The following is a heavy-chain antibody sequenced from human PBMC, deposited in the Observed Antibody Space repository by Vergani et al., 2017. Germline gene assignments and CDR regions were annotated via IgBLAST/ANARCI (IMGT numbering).Heavy chain of an antibody. CDR3: ARGRVLRGVIPGY. D-gene: IGHD3-10*01. J-gene: IGHJ4*02. CDR1: GGSFSGYY. V-gene: IGHV4-34*01. Sequence: QVQLQQWGAGLLKPSETLSLTCAVYGGSFSGYYLSWIRQPPGKGLEWIGEINYSGSTNYNPSLKSRVTISTDTSKNHFSLKLSSVTAADTAVYYCARGRVLRGVIPGYWGQGSLVTVSS. CDR2: INYSGST.